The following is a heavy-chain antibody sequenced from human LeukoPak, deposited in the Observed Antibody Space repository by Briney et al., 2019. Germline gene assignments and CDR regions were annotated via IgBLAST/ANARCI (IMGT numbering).Heavy chain of an antibody. V-gene: IGHV1-8*01. Sequence: ASVKVSCKDSGYTFTSNDINWVRQAAGQGLEWMGWMNPHSGSAGYAQKFQGRVTMTRDTSISTVYMELSSLTSDDTAVYYCARIPQRVPHNWFDPWGQGTLVTVSS. CDR1: GYTFTSND. CDR2: MNPHSGSA. CDR3: ARIPQRVPHNWFDP. J-gene: IGHJ5*02. D-gene: IGHD1-1*01.